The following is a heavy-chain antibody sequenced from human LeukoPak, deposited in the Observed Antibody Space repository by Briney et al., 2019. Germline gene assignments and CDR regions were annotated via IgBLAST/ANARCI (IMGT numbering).Heavy chain of an antibody. CDR1: GYTFTSYD. CDR3: ARRSSGSRGGYYRPWELGY. D-gene: IGHD1-26*01. Sequence: ASVKVSCKASGYTFTSYDINWVRQATGQGLECMGWMNTNSGNTGYAQKCQGRVTMTRNTSISTAYKELSSLRSEDTAVYYCARRSSGSRGGYYRPWELGYWGQGTLVTVSS. J-gene: IGHJ4*02. CDR2: MNTNSGNT. V-gene: IGHV1-8*01.